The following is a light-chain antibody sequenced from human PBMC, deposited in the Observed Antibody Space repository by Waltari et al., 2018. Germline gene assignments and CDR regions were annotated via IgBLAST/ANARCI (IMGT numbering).Light chain of an antibody. CDR2: NTN. V-gene: IGLV1-44*01. CDR3: STWDDSLNGYV. CDR1: RSNIGSDT. Sequence: QSVLTQPPSASGTPGQRVTISCSGSRSNIGSDTVSWYQQLPGTAPKLLIYNTNQRPSGVPDRFSGSRSATSASLAISGLQSEDEADYYCSTWDDSLNGYVFGTGTKVTVL. J-gene: IGLJ1*01.